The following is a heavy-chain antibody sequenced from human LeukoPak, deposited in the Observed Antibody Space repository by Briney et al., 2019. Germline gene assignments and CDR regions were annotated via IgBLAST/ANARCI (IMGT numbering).Heavy chain of an antibody. V-gene: IGHV3-23*01. CDR2: ISGSGGST. J-gene: IGHJ5*02. CDR3: AKGEQQWLLNWFDP. CDR1: GFTFSSYA. Sequence: GGSLRLSCAASGFTFSSYAMSWVRQAPGKGLEWVSAISGSGGSTCYADSVKGRFTISRDNSKNTLYLQMNSLRAEDTAVYYCAKGEQQWLLNWFDPWGQGTLVTVSS. D-gene: IGHD6-19*01.